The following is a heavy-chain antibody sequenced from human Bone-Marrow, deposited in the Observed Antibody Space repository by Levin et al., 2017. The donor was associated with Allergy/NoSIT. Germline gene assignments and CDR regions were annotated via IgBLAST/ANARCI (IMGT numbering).Heavy chain of an antibody. J-gene: IGHJ6*02. Sequence: QTGGSLRLSCAASGFTFDDYAMHWVRQAPGKGLEWVSGISWNSTSIGYADSVKGRFTISRDNAKHSLYLLMNSLTAEDTALYYCAKGYYFGSGSYWLYYSYGMDVWGQGTTVTVSS. CDR2: ISWNSTSI. D-gene: IGHD3-10*01. CDR3: AKGYYFGSGSYWLYYSYGMDV. V-gene: IGHV3-9*01. CDR1: GFTFDDYA.